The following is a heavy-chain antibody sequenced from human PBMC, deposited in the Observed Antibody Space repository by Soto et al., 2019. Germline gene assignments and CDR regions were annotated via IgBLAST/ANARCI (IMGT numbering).Heavy chain of an antibody. J-gene: IGHJ3*02. CDR3: ANLIAVAGRGHIGAFDI. CDR2: ISGSGGST. Sequence: GGSLRLSCAASGFTFSSYAMSWVRQAPGKGLEWVSAISGSGGSTYYADSVKGRFTISRDNSKNTLYLQMNSLRAEDTAVYYCANLIAVAGRGHIGAFDIWGQGTMVTVSS. CDR1: GFTFSSYA. V-gene: IGHV3-23*01. D-gene: IGHD6-19*01.